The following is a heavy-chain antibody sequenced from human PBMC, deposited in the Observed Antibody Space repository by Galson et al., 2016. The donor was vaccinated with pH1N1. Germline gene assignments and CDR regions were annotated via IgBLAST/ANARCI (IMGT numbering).Heavy chain of an antibody. CDR2: IKEDGSTK. J-gene: IGHJ4*02. D-gene: IGHD3-22*01. CDR3: AKKIGSD. CDR1: GFTFSSYW. V-gene: IGHV3-7*01. Sequence: SLRLSCAASGFTFSSYWMSWIRQAPGKGLEWVANIKEDGSTKYYVDSVKGRFTISRDNAKNSLYLQMNCLRAEDTAVYYCAKKIGSDWGQGTLVTVSS.